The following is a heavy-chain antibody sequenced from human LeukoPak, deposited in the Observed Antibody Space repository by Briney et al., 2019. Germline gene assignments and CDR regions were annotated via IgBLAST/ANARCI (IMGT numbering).Heavy chain of an antibody. CDR3: ARDLGGQTY. D-gene: IGHD3-16*01. J-gene: IGHJ4*02. CDR2: INTNSGAP. V-gene: IGHV1-2*02. Sequence: ASVKVSCKASAYTFSGHYMHWVRQAPGQGLEWMGWINTNSGAPQLAQELRGRLTMTRDTSITTDYMELSRLRSDDSAVYYGARDLGGQTYWGQGTLVIVSS. CDR1: AYTFSGHY.